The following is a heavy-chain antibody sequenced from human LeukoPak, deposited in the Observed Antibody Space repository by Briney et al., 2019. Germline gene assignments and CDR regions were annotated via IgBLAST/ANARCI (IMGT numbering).Heavy chain of an antibody. J-gene: IGHJ6*02. Sequence: PGGPMRLPCPAFGFKFRDQYIAWVRQAPGTGLEWVGRSRNEASSYTTEYAASVEGRLTISRDASESSLYLQMNSLRTEDTAVYYCGRIAINANNGMGVWGQGTTVTVSS. CDR3: GRIAINANNGMGV. CDR2: SRNEASSYTT. CDR1: GFKFRDQY. D-gene: IGHD1/OR15-1a*01. V-gene: IGHV3-72*01.